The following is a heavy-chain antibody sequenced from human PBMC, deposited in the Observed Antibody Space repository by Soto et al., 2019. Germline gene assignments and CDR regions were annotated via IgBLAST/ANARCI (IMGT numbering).Heavy chain of an antibody. J-gene: IGHJ4*02. Sequence: QVQLQESGPGLVKPSETLSLTCAVSGDSISSYYCMWIRQPPGKGLESIGYLYYGRSANYNPSLTSRVTLSVDTSTNQCSLTLSSRTAADPAVYYCALRSKAVVPEYWGQGTLVTVSS. CDR2: LYYGRSA. CDR1: GDSISSYY. D-gene: IGHD3-22*01. V-gene: IGHV4-59*01. CDR3: ALRSKAVVPEY.